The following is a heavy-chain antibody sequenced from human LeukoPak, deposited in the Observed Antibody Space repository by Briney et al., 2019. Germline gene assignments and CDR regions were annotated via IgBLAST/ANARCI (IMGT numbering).Heavy chain of an antibody. V-gene: IGHV4-34*01. CDR3: ARMTTVITHFDY. CDR1: GGSFSGYY. D-gene: IGHD4-17*01. J-gene: IGHJ4*02. CDR2: INHSGST. Sequence: SETLSLTCAVYGGSFSGYYWSWIRQPPGKGLEWIGEINHSGSTNYNPSLKSRVTISVDTSENHLSLKLRSVTAADTAVYYCARMTTVITHFDYWGQGTLVTVSS.